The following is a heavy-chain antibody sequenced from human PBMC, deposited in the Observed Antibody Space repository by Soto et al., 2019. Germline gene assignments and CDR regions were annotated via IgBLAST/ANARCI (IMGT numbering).Heavy chain of an antibody. V-gene: IGHV3-21*01. D-gene: IGHD6-6*01. CDR2: ISSSSSYI. Sequence: EMQLVESGGGLVKPGGSLRLSCGASGFTFSSYSMNWVRQAPGKGLEWVSSISSSSSYIYYADSVKGRFTISRDNAKNSPYLQMNSLRAEDTAIYYCARDGIAARPGWFDPWGQGTLVTVSS. CDR1: GFTFSSYS. J-gene: IGHJ5*02. CDR3: ARDGIAARPGWFDP.